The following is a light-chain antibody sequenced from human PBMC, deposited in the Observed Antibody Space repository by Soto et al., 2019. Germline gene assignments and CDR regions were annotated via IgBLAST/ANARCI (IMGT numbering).Light chain of an antibody. J-gene: IGKJ2*01. CDR2: SAS. CDR1: QSISTE. CDR3: QQDHNWPLT. V-gene: IGKV3-15*01. Sequence: EIVMTQSPATLSVSPGERATLSCRASQSISTELAWYQQKPGQPPRLLIYSASTRATGVPARFTGSGSGSEFTLTISGLQSEDFAIYYYQQDHNWPLTFGQGTRLEL.